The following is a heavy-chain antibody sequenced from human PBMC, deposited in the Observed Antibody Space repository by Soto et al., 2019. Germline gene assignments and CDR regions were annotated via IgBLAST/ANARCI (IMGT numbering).Heavy chain of an antibody. CDR1: GFTFGDYA. D-gene: IGHD6-13*01. J-gene: IGHJ6*02. V-gene: IGHV3-49*03. CDR3: TRDQVVAAAGIYYYYYYGMGV. CDR2: IRSKAYGGTT. Sequence: GSLRLSCXASGFTFGDYAMSWFRQAPGKGLEWVGFIRSKAYGGTTEYAASVKGRFTISRDDSKSIAYLQMNSLKTEDTAVYYCTRDQVVAAAGIYYYYYYGMGVWGQGTTVTVSS.